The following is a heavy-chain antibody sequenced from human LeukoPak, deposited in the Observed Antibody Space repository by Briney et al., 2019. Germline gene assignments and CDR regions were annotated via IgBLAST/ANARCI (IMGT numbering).Heavy chain of an antibody. CDR3: VYYDSSGYYYGRLRY. J-gene: IGHJ4*02. CDR2: ISADGSNT. V-gene: IGHV3-23*01. CDR1: GFTFSNYA. Sequence: GGSLRLSCAASGFTFSNYAMSWVRQAPGKGPEWVSGISADGSNTYYADSVKGRFTIFRDNSKNTLYLQMNSLRAEDTAVYYCVYYDSSGYYYGRLRYWGQGTQVTVSS. D-gene: IGHD3-22*01.